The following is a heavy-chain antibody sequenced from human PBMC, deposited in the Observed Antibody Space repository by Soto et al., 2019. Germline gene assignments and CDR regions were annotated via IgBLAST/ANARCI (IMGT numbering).Heavy chain of an antibody. Sequence: QVQLQQXGAGLLKPSETLSLTCAVYXGSFSGYYWSXXXXXXXXXXEWIGEINHSGSTNYNPSLKSRVTITVDTSKNQFSLKLSSVTAADTAVYYCARSGHYYGSGSANWFDPWGQGTLVTVSS. CDR1: XGSFSGYY. V-gene: IGHV4-34*01. D-gene: IGHD3-10*01. J-gene: IGHJ5*02. CDR3: ARSGHYYGSGSANWFDP. CDR2: INHSGST.